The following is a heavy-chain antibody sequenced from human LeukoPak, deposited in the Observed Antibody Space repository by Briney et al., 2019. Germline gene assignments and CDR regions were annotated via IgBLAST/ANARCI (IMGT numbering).Heavy chain of an antibody. CDR1: GFTFSSYA. CDR2: ISGSGGST. V-gene: IGHV3-23*01. J-gene: IGHJ4*02. CDR3: AKEGAIAGTSPVDY. Sequence: GGSLRLSCAASGFTFSSYAMSWVRQAPGKGLEWVSGISGSGGSTYYADSVKGRFTISRDNSKNTLYVQMNSLRAENTAVYYCAKEGAIAGTSPVDYWGQGTLVTVSS. D-gene: IGHD6-13*01.